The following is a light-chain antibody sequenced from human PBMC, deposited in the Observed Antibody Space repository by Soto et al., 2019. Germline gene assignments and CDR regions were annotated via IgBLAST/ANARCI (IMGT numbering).Light chain of an antibody. CDR1: SSDFGYHNL. Sequence: QSALTQPASVSGSPEQSITISCTGTSSDFGYHNLVSWYQQLPGEAPKLLIYEGSKRPSVVSNRFSGSKSGNTASLTISALQAEDEADYYCCSSPDGGSFVFGTWTKLTVL. CDR2: EGS. V-gene: IGLV2-23*01. J-gene: IGLJ1*01. CDR3: CSSPDGGSFV.